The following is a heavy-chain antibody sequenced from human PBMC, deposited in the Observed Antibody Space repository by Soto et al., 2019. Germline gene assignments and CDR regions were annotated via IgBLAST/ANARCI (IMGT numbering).Heavy chain of an antibody. V-gene: IGHV3-74*01. CDR3: VGTSLVVAAATREDY. J-gene: IGHJ4*02. D-gene: IGHD2-15*01. CDR2: INSDGSST. Sequence: EVQLVESGGGLVQPGGSLRLSCAASGFTFSSYWMHWVRQAPGKGLVWVSRINSDGSSTSYADSVKGRFTISRDNDKNKLYLQMNSLRAEDTAVYYCVGTSLVVAAATREDYWGQGTLVTVSS. CDR1: GFTFSSYW.